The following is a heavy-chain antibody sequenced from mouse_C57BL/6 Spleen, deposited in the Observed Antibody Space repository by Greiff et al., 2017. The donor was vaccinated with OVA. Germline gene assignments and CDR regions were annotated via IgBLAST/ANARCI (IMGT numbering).Heavy chain of an antibody. Sequence: EVQLQESGPGLVKPSQSLSLTCSVTGYSITSGYYWNWIRQFPGNKLEWMGYIRYDGSTNYNPSLKNRISITRDTSKNQFFLKLNSVTAEDTATCYCAGEERSFDYWGQGTTLTVSS. CDR1: GYSITSGYY. CDR2: IRYDGST. CDR3: AGEERSFDY. J-gene: IGHJ2*01. V-gene: IGHV3-6*01.